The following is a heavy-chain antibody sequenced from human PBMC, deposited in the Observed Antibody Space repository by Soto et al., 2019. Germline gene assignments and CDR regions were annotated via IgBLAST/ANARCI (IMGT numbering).Heavy chain of an antibody. CDR2: IYYSGST. D-gene: IGHD1-26*01. Sequence: SETLSLTCTVSGGSISSGNYYWSWIRQPPGKGLEWIGYIYYSGSTFYNPSLKSRVIISADMSKNQFSLNLISVTAADTAVYYCDRRATSGGRFDPWGQRTLVTVSS. CDR3: DRRATSGGRFDP. J-gene: IGHJ5*02. V-gene: IGHV4-30-4*01. CDR1: GGSISSGNYY.